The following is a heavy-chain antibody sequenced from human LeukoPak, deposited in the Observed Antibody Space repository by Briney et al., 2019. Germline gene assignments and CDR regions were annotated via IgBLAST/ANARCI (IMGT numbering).Heavy chain of an antibody. CDR3: AREGYCRDDTCLSYDAFDI. CDR2: ISSRATNI. J-gene: IGHJ3*02. CDR1: GFAFSSFE. Sequence: GGSLRLSCAASGFAFSSFEMNWVRQAPGKGLEWVSYISSRATNIYYADCVKGRFTISRDNAKNSLYLQMNSLRAEDTAVYYYAREGYCRDDTCLSYDAFDIWGQGTMVTVSS. V-gene: IGHV3-48*03. D-gene: IGHD2-15*01.